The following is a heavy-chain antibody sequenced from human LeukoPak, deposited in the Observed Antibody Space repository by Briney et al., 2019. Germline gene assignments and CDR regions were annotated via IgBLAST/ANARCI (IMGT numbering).Heavy chain of an antibody. CDR3: ASVAGTYYFDY. CDR1: GGSISSSSYY. V-gene: IGHV4-39*01. Sequence: SETLSLTCTVSGGSISSSSYYWGWIRQPPGKGLEWIGSIYYSGSTYYNPSLKCRVTISVDTSKNQFSLKLSSVTAADTAVYYCASVAGTYYFDYWGQGTLVTVSS. CDR2: IYYSGST. J-gene: IGHJ4*02. D-gene: IGHD6-19*01.